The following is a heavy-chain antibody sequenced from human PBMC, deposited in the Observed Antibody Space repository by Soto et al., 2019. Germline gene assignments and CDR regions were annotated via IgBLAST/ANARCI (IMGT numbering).Heavy chain of an antibody. V-gene: IGHV3-15*01. CDR3: TTGLGQSKHV. J-gene: IGHJ4*02. Sequence: EVQLVESGGDLVQPGGSLRLSCVVSGLTIGDAWVTWVRQAPGKGLEWVGRIKSKTAGGTIDYAVPVRGRFTISRDDSKNTLELLMSSLKTEDTSVYYCTTGLGQSKHVWGQGTLVSVSS. D-gene: IGHD1-26*01. CDR2: IKSKTAGGTI. CDR1: GLTIGDAW.